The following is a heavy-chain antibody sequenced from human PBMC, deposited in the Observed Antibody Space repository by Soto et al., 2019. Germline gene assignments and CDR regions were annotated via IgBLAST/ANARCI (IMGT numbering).Heavy chain of an antibody. CDR2: IYYSGST. J-gene: IGHJ5*02. CDR3: ARSEKGYCSSTSCPSPWFDP. CDR1: GGSISSYY. D-gene: IGHD2-2*01. V-gene: IGHV4-59*01. Sequence: QVQLQESGPGLVKPSETLSLTCTVSGGSISSYYWSWIRQPPGKGLEWIGYIYYSGSTNYNPSLKRRVTISVDTSKNQFSLKLSSVTAADTAVYYCARSEKGYCSSTSCPSPWFDPWGQGTLVTVSS.